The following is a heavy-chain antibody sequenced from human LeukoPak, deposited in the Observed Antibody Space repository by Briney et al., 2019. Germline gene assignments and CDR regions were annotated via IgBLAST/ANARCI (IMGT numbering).Heavy chain of an antibody. CDR1: GGSFSGYY. CDR2: INHSEST. CDR3: ARRKEPLPYFGELFGGDNCFDP. Sequence: SETLSLTCAVYGGSFSGYYWSWIRQPPGKGREWMGEINHSESTNYNPSLQSRVAISVHTSKTQFSLRLSSETPADTAVYYCARRKEPLPYFGELFGGDNCFDPWGQGTLVTVSS. D-gene: IGHD3-10*01. J-gene: IGHJ5*02. V-gene: IGHV4-34*01.